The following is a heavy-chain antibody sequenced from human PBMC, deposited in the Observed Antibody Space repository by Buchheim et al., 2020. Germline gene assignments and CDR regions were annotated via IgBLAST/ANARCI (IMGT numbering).Heavy chain of an antibody. CDR1: GGSFSGYY. D-gene: IGHD3-10*01. CDR3: ARGRFDVRYYGSGSYFPV. Sequence: QVQLQQWGAGLLKPSETLSLTCAVYGGSFSGYYWSWIRQPPGKGLEWIGEINHSGSTNYNPSLKSRVTISVDTSKNQFSLKLSSVTAADTAVYHCARGRFDVRYYGSGSYFPVWGQGTL. J-gene: IGHJ4*02. V-gene: IGHV4-34*01. CDR2: INHSGST.